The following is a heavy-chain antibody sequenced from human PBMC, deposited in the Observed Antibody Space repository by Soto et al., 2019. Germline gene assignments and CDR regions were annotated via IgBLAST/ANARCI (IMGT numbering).Heavy chain of an antibody. CDR2: INPNIGGA. CDR3: ARVVSSWTNYYYYYYGMDV. Sequence: ASVKVSCKASGYTFTGYYMHWVRQAPGQGLEWMGWINPNIGGANYAQKFQGWVTMTTDTSTSTAYMELSSLRSEDTAVYYCARVVSSWTNYYYYYYGMDVWGQGTTVTVSS. D-gene: IGHD6-13*01. CDR1: GYTFTGYY. V-gene: IGHV1-2*04. J-gene: IGHJ6*02.